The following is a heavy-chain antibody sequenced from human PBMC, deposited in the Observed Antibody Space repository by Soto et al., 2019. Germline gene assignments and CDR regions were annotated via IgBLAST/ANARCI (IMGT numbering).Heavy chain of an antibody. J-gene: IGHJ4*02. CDR3: AKTSGESYPESRVFDS. CDR2: ITYSGGDT. CDR1: GFIFGSFA. Sequence: PGGSLRLSCAASGFIFGSFAMSWVRQAPGKGLEGVSVITYSGGDTLYAHSVKGRFTISRDNSKNILYLQMTGLRDEDAAIYYCAKTSGESYPESRVFDSWGQGTRVTVSS. D-gene: IGHD1-26*01. V-gene: IGHV3-23*01.